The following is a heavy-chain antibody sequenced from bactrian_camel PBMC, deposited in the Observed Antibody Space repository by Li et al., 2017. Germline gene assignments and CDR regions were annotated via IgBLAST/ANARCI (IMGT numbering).Heavy chain of an antibody. D-gene: IGHD6*01. J-gene: IGHJ4*01. Sequence: HVQLVESGGGSVQAGGSLRLSCVASEFAYSSNCMAWFRQRPGNEREGIATIDQGSGRTTYADSVKGRFTISQDNAKRTVYLQMNSLKTEDTAMYYCAADCPEDGSWSPPPGGYLDAYWGQGTQVTVS. CDR2: IDQGSGRT. CDR1: EFAYSSNC. V-gene: IGHV3S1*01. CDR3: AADCPEDGSWSPPPGGYLDAY.